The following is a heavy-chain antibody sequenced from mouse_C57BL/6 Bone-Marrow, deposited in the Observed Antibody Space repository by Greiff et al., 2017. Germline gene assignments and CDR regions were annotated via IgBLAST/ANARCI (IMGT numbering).Heavy chain of an antibody. J-gene: IGHJ3*01. CDR1: GFTFSNYW. Sequence: EVKLVESGGGLVQPGGSMKLSCVASGFTFSNYWMNWVRQSPETGLEWVAQIRLKSDNYATHYAESVKGRFTISRDDSKSSVYLQMNNLRAEDTGIYYCTGGRLLPWFAYWGQGTLVTVSA. CDR3: TGGRLLPWFAY. CDR2: IRLKSDNYAT. V-gene: IGHV6-3*01. D-gene: IGHD2-3*01.